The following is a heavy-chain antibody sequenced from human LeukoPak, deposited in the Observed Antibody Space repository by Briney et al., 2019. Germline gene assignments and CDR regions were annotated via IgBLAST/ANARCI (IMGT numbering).Heavy chain of an antibody. CDR2: IYPGDSGT. Sequence: GESLKISCKGSGYSFTNYWIGWVRQMPGKGLEWMGIIYPGDSGTTYSPSFQGQVTISADKSISTAYLQWSSLKASDSAMYYCASSLGYYGMYVWGQGTTVTVSS. CDR1: GYSFTNYW. J-gene: IGHJ6*02. CDR3: ASSLGYYGMYV. V-gene: IGHV5-51*01.